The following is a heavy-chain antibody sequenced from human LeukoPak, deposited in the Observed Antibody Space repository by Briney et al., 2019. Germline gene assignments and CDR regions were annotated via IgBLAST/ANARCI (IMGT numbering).Heavy chain of an antibody. CDR3: ARGYDWFDP. V-gene: IGHV4-59*01. J-gene: IGHJ5*02. CDR1: GGSISSYY. Sequence: SETLSLTCTVSGGSISSYYWSWLRQPPGKGLEWIGYIYYSGSTNYNPSLKSRVTISVDTSKNQFSLKLSSVTAADTAVYYCARGYDWFDPWGQGTLVTVSS. CDR2: IYYSGST. D-gene: IGHD3-3*01.